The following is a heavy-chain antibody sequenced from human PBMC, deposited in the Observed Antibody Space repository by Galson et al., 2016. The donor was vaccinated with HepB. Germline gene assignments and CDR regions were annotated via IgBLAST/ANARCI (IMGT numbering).Heavy chain of an antibody. CDR1: GGSFSNTDSY. J-gene: IGHJ6*02. D-gene: IGHD2-15*01. CDR3: ARGGYCSGGKCYSDYGMDV. V-gene: IGHV4-39*01. Sequence: SETLSLTCTVSGGSFSNTDSYWGWIRQPPGKGLQWIGTIYYSASTYYHPSLKSRVTLSADTSKNQFSLSLSSVAAADTAVYYCARGGYCSGGKCYSDYGMDVWGQGTTVTVSS. CDR2: IYYSAST.